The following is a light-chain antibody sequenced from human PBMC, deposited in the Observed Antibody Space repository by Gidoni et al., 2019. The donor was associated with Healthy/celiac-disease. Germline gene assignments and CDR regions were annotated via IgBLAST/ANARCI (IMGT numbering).Light chain of an antibody. CDR3: QQRSNWPPRT. CDR2: DAS. J-gene: IGKJ4*01. V-gene: IGKV3-11*01. CDR1: QSVSSY. Sequence: ELVLTQSPSTLSLSPGGRATLSCRASQSVSSYLAWYQQKPGQAPRLLIYDASNSATGIPARFSGSGSGTDFTLTISSLEPEDFAVYYCQQRSNWPPRTFGGGTKVEIK.